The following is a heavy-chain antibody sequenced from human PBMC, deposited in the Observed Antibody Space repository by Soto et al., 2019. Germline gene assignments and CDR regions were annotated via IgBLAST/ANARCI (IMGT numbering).Heavy chain of an antibody. Sequence: EVQLVESGGGLVQPGGSLRLSCAASGFTITGYWMRWVRQAPGKGLEWVANIMQDGSEKYYVDSVKGRFTISRDNAKNSLYLQMNSLRAEDTAVYYCTRDFGNPKGRFDPWGQGTLVTVSS. D-gene: IGHD3-10*01. CDR2: IMQDGSEK. V-gene: IGHV3-7*01. CDR1: GFTITGYW. J-gene: IGHJ5*02. CDR3: TRDFGNPKGRFDP.